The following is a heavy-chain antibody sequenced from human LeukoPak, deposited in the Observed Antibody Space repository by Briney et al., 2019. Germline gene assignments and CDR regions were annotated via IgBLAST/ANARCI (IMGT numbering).Heavy chain of an antibody. CDR3: ARGNSGYDYAFDI. V-gene: IGHV4-59*01. D-gene: IGHD5-12*01. Sequence: SETLSLTCTVSGDSISTYYWNWIRQPPGKGLEWIGHIHYSGSTNYNPSLNSRVTISVDTSKSQFSLKLNSVTSADTAVYYCARGNSGYDYAFDIWGQGTMVTVSS. J-gene: IGHJ3*02. CDR2: IHYSGST. CDR1: GDSISTYY.